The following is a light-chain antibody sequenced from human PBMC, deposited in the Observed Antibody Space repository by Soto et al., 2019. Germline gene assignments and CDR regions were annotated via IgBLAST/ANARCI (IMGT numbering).Light chain of an antibody. CDR2: GAS. J-gene: IGKJ4*01. Sequence: AIQMTQSPSSLSVSVGDRVTITCRASQDIGNDLGWYQQKPGKAPKRLIYGASHLQSGVPSTFSGSGSGTDLTLTISSLRPEDFATYYCLQTYNYPLTFGGGTKVAIK. CDR3: LQTYNYPLT. CDR1: QDIGND. V-gene: IGKV1-6*01.